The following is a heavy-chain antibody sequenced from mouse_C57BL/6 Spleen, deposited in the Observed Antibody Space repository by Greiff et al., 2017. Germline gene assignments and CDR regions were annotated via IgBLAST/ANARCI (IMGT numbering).Heavy chain of an antibody. D-gene: IGHD1-1*01. V-gene: IGHV1-22*01. J-gene: IGHJ1*03. CDR2: INPNNGGT. CDR3: ARNPLYYGSSYWYFDV. CDR1: GYTFTDYN. Sequence: EVQVVESGPELVKPGASVKMSCKASGYTFTDYNMHWVKQSHGKSLEWIGYINPNNGGTSYNQKFKGKATLTVNKSSSTAYMELRSLTSEDSAVYYCARNPLYYGSSYWYFDVWGTGTTVTVSS.